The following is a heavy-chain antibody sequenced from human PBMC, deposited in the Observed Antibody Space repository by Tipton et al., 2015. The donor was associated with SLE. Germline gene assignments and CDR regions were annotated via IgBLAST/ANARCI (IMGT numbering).Heavy chain of an antibody. V-gene: IGHV4-61*08. Sequence: TLSLTCTVSGGSISSGAYYWSWIRQPPGKGLEWLGYIYYSGSANYNPSLKSRLTISADTSKNQFSLKLRSVTAADTAFYYCAKVGITDDYWGQGTLVTVSS. CDR3: AKVGITDDY. CDR2: IYYSGSA. J-gene: IGHJ4*02. D-gene: IGHD3-16*01. CDR1: GGSISSGAYY.